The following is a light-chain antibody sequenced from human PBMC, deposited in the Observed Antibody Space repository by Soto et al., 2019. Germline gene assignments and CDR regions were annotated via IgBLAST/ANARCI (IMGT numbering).Light chain of an antibody. J-gene: IGLJ3*02. V-gene: IGLV1-44*01. Sequence: QSVLTQPPSASGTPGQRVTISCSGSSSNIGNNAVNWYQQFPGTAPKLLIYDNIQRPSGVPDRFSGSKSGTSASLAISGLQSEDEADYYCAACGDNLNDWVFGGGTTLTV. CDR1: SSNIGNNA. CDR2: DNI. CDR3: AACGDNLNDWV.